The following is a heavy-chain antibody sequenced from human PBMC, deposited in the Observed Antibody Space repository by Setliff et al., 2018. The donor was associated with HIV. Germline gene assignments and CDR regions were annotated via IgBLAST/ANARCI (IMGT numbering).Heavy chain of an antibody. CDR2: IISMFGTA. D-gene: IGHD6-19*01. J-gene: IGHJ4*02. V-gene: IGHV1-69*13. Sequence: ASVKVSCKASGGTFSRDAISWVRQAPGQGLEWMGGIISMFGTANYAQKFQGRVTITADESTNTAYMELSSLRSEDTAVYYCARDEVIEVAGDFDNWGQGTLVTVSS. CDR3: ARDEVIEVAGDFDN. CDR1: GGTFSRDA.